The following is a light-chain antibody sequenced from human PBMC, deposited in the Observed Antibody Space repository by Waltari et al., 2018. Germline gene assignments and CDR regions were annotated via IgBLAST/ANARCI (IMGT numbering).Light chain of an antibody. CDR3: ATWDASLTGWV. Sequence: QSVLTQPPSASGTPGQRVTISCSGSSSNIGRNPVNWYQQLPGTAPKLLIHSNTQRPSGVPDRFSVSKSGTSASLAISGLQSEDEADYYCATWDASLTGWVFGGGTKLTVL. CDR1: SSNIGRNP. J-gene: IGLJ2*01. CDR2: SNT. V-gene: IGLV1-44*01.